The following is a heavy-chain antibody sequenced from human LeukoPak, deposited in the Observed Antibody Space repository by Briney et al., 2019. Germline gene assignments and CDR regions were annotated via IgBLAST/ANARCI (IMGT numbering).Heavy chain of an antibody. CDR2: IVPIFGTT. Sequence: GASVKVSCKAYGGTFSSYAISWVRQAPGQGLEWMGGIVPIFGTTNYAQKFQGRVKITADESTSTAYMELSSLRSEDTAVYHCARGIDEWLRNGLPDWGQGTLVTVSS. CDR3: ARGIDEWLRNGLPD. J-gene: IGHJ4*02. V-gene: IGHV1-69*13. D-gene: IGHD3-3*01. CDR1: GGTFSSYA.